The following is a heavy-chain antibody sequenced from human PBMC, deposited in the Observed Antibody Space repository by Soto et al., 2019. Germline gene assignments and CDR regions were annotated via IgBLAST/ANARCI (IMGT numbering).Heavy chain of an antibody. Sequence: PWGSLRLSCAASGFTFINHAMTLVRQAPGKGLEWVSSFSGSGVGSYYADSVKGRFTISRDDSKNMVYLQMNSLRAEDTAIYYCAKDRYAWTYVSFDYWGQGVLVTVS. CDR2: FSGSGVGS. D-gene: IGHD1-7*01. CDR3: AKDRYAWTYVSFDY. CDR1: GFTFINHA. V-gene: IGHV3-23*01. J-gene: IGHJ4*02.